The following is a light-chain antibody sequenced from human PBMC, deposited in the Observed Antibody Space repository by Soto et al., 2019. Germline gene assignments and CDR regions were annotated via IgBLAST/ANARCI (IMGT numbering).Light chain of an antibody. V-gene: IGKV3-11*01. CDR1: ERLSSVY. Sequence: EMVLTQSPGTLSLSPGERATLSCRASERLSSVYLAWYQQRPGQPPRLLIYGASNRATGIPDRFSGSGSGTDFTLTISSLEPEDSAVYYCQQRHMWPITFSQGTRLEIK. CDR3: QQRHMWPIT. CDR2: GAS. J-gene: IGKJ5*01.